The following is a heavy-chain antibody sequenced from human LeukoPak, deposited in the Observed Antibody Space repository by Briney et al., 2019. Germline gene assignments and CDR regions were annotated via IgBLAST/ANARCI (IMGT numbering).Heavy chain of an antibody. CDR3: AKEGGYSYGSP. J-gene: IGHJ5*02. CDR2: ISGSGGST. D-gene: IGHD5-18*01. V-gene: IGHV3-23*01. CDR1: GFTVSSNY. Sequence: GGSLRLSCAASGFTVSSNYMSWVRQAPGKGLEWVSAISGSGGSTYYADSVKGRFTISRDNSKNTLYLQMNSLRAEDTAVYYCAKEGGYSYGSPLGQGTLVTVSS.